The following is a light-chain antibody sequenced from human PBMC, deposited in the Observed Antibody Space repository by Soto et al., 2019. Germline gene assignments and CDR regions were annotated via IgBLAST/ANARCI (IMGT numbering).Light chain of an antibody. CDR1: QTISSW. CDR2: DAS. J-gene: IGKJ5*01. CDR3: QQSYMDPIT. V-gene: IGKV1-5*01. Sequence: DIQMTQSPSTLSGSVGDRVTITCRASQTISSWLAWYQQKPGKAPNLLIYDASRLQSGVPSRFSGSGGGTDFTLSIRSVQPEDFATYFCQQSYMDPITFGQGTRLEIK.